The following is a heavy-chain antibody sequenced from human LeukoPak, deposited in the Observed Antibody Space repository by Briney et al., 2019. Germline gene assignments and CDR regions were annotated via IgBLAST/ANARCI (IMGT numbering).Heavy chain of an antibody. Sequence: SETLSLTCTVSGDSISSYYWSWIRQPPGKGLEWIGYIYYSGSTNYNPSLKSRVTISVDTSKNQFSLKLSSVTAADTAVYYCATRSRHYYYYYMDVWGKGTTVTVSS. CDR1: GDSISSYY. V-gene: IGHV4-59*01. J-gene: IGHJ6*03. CDR3: ATRSRHYYYYYMDV. CDR2: IYYSGST.